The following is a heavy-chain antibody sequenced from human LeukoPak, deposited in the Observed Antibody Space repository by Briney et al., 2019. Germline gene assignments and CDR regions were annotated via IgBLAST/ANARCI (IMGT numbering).Heavy chain of an antibody. CDR1: GFPFSTYA. CDR2: ICGSETST. V-gene: IGHV3-23*01. D-gene: IGHD1-26*01. CDR3: AKGALLPAGHTRYFFDY. J-gene: IGHJ4*02. Sequence: PGGSLRLSCAASGFPFSTYAMSWVRQAPGKGLEWGSAICGSETSTYYADSVKGRFTISRDTSKNTLYLQMNSLRAEDTAVYYCAKGALLPAGHTRYFFDYWGQGTLVTVSS.